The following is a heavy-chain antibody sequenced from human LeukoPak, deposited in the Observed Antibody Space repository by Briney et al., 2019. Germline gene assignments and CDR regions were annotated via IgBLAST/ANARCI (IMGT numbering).Heavy chain of an antibody. CDR1: GGSISSYY. D-gene: IGHD3-3*01. CDR3: ARAQTGFWSVYYDY. V-gene: IGHV4-59*01. J-gene: IGHJ4*02. Sequence: SETLSLTCTVSGGSISSYYWSWIRQPPGKGLEWIGYIYYSGSTNYNPSLKSRVTISVDTSKNQFSLKLSSVTAADTAVYYCARAQTGFWSVYYDYWGQGTLVTVSS. CDR2: IYYSGST.